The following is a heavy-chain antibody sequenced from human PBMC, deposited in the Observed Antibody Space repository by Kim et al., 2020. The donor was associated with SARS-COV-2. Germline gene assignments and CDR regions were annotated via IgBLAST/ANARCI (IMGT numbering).Heavy chain of an antibody. Sequence: GGSLRLSCAASGFTFSTYVMHWVRQAPGKGLVWVSLINPDGRSTAYADSVRGRFTTSRDNAKNTLYLQMNSLGAEDTAVYFCVRDYGRVRTHDWYFDPWG. D-gene: IGHD1-1*01. J-gene: IGHJ2*01. CDR2: INPDGRST. V-gene: IGHV3-74*01. CDR3: VRDYGRVRTHDWYFDP. CDR1: GFTFSTYV.